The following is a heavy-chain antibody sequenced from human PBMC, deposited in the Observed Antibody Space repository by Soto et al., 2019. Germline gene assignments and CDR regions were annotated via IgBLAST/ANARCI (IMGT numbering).Heavy chain of an antibody. CDR1: GVTSSSYA. CDR3: AKGRDDAYYYDMYV. J-gene: IGHJ6*02. V-gene: IGHV3-23*01. CDR2: ISGSGGST. D-gene: IGHD2-21*01. Sequence: GGSLRHSWAASGVTSSSYAMSWVRHAPGKGLEWVSAISGSGGSTYYADSVKGGFTISRDNSKNTLYLQMTSLRADDTAVYYFAKGRDDAYYYDMYVWGQGTTVTVS.